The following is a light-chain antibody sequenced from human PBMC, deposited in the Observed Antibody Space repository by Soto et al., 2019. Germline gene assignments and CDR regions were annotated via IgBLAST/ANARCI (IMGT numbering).Light chain of an antibody. Sequence: QSVLTQPRSVSGSPGQSVTISCTGTSSDVGGYNSVSWYQHHPGKAPKLMIYDVRKRPSGVPDRFSGSKSDNTASLTISGPQAEDEADYYCCSYAGRYTYVFGTGTKLTVL. CDR3: CSYAGRYTYV. V-gene: IGLV2-11*01. CDR1: SSDVGGYNS. J-gene: IGLJ1*01. CDR2: DVR.